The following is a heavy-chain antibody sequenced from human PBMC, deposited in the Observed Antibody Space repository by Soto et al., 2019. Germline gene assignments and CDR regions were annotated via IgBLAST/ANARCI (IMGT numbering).Heavy chain of an antibody. Sequence: GSSVKVSCKASGYTFTSYDINWVRQATGQGLEWMGWMNPNSGNTGYAQKFQGRVTMTRNTSISTAYMELSSLRSEDTAVYYCARGSNVVVPAAPRDYYYYYYMDVWGKGTTVTVSS. V-gene: IGHV1-8*01. CDR1: GYTFTSYD. CDR2: MNPNSGNT. J-gene: IGHJ6*03. D-gene: IGHD2-2*01. CDR3: ARGSNVVVPAAPRDYYYYYYMDV.